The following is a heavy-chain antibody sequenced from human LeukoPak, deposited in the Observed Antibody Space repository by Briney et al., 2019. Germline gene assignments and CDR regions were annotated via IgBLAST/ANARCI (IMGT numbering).Heavy chain of an antibody. D-gene: IGHD4-17*01. V-gene: IGHV4-38-2*02. CDR1: GYSISTGYY. Sequence: NPSEALSLTCTVSGYSISTGYYWDWIRQPPGKGLEWIGTFYHGGSTYYNPSLKSRVTISVDTSKNQFSLKLSSVTAADTAVYYCAKFATVTVPNWLDFWGQGILVTVSS. CDR2: FYHGGST. CDR3: AKFATVTVPNWLDF. J-gene: IGHJ5*01.